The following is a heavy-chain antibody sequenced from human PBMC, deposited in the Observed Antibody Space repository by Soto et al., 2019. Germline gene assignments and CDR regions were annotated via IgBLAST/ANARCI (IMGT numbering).Heavy chain of an antibody. CDR1: GGSISSGGYY. J-gene: IGHJ6*02. CDR3: AREDDGGDRDYYGLDV. Sequence: SETLSLTCTVSGGSISSGGYYWSWIRQHPGKGLEWIGYIYYSGSTYYNPSLKSRVTISVDTSKKQLSLKLSSVTAADTVVYFCAREDDGGDRDYYGLDVWGQGTTVTVSS. D-gene: IGHD2-21*02. CDR2: IYYSGST. V-gene: IGHV4-31*03.